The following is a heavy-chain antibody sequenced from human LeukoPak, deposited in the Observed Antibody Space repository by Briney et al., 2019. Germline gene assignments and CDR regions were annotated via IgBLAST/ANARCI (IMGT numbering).Heavy chain of an antibody. CDR2: IHSGGST. CDR3: ARHYASGTYPLDH. J-gene: IGHJ4*02. D-gene: IGHD3-10*01. CDR1: GASISGYY. Sequence: PSETLSHTCTVSGASISGYYWSWIRQSPEKGLEWIAYIHSGGSTNYNPSLKSRVTISLDTSKNQCSLRLASVTAADTAVYYCARHYASGTYPLDHWGQGALVTVSS. V-gene: IGHV4-59*08.